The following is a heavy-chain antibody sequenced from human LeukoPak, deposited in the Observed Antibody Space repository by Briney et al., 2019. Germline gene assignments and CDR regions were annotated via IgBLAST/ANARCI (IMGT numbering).Heavy chain of an antibody. J-gene: IGHJ4*02. CDR1: GFTFSRND. CDR2: ISYDGISK. D-gene: IGHD4-11*01. Sequence: PGGSPRLSCAASGFTFSRNDIHWVRQAPDKGLEWVGVISYDGISKYYADSVTGRFAISRDNSKNTVYLQMNSPRSEDTAVYHCARAPSASTVITGGFDYWGQGTLVTVSS. V-gene: IGHV3-30*19. CDR3: ARAPSASTVITGGFDY.